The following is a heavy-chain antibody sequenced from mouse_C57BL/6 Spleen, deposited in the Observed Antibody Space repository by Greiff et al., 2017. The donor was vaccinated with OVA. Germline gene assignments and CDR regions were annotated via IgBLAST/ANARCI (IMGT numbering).Heavy chain of an antibody. Sequence: QVQLKQPGAELVKPGASVTLSCKASGYTFTSYWMQWVNQRPGQGLEWIGEIDPSDSYTNYNQKFKGKATLTVDTYSSTAYMQLSSLTSEDSAFYYCARSIYESDFAYWGQGTLVTVSA. J-gene: IGHJ3*01. D-gene: IGHD1-3*01. CDR2: IDPSDSYT. V-gene: IGHV1-50*01. CDR3: ARSIYESDFAY. CDR1: GYTFTSYW.